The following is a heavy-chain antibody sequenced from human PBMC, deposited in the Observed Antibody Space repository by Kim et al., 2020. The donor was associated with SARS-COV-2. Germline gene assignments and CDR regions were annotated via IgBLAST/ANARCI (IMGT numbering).Heavy chain of an antibody. CDR2: TSYDGNNK. Sequence: GGSLRLSCVASRFRFDLHGMQWVRQAPGKRLEWVAVTSYDGNNKYYADSVKGRFTISRDKSRSTLFLQMNSLKTEDTAVYYCAKDAHLYYGSLNGFFYAVDVWGQGTTVTVSS. J-gene: IGHJ6*02. V-gene: IGHV3-30*18. CDR3: AKDAHLYYGSLNGFFYAVDV. D-gene: IGHD3-10*01. CDR1: RFRFDLHG.